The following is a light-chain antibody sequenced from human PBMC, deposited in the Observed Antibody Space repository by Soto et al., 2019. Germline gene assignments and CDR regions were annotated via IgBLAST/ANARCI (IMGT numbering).Light chain of an antibody. CDR2: DAS. Sequence: EIVLTQSPATLSLSPGERATLSCRASQSVSSYLAWYQQKPGQAPRLLLYDASNRATGIPARFSVSGSGTDFTLTISSLEPEDFAVYYCQQRSNGPLTFGGGTKVESK. CDR3: QQRSNGPLT. J-gene: IGKJ4*01. V-gene: IGKV3-11*01. CDR1: QSVSSY.